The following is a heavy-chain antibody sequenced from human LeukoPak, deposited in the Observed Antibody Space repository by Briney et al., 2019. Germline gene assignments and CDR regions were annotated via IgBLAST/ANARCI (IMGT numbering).Heavy chain of an antibody. J-gene: IGHJ4*02. CDR3: ARIHSGSYYMGFDY. D-gene: IGHD1-26*01. Sequence: GGSLRLSCEASGFTFSTDWMTWVRQAPGKGLEWVANIKEDGSEKSYVDSVKGRFTISKDNAKNSLYLQMNSLRAEDTPVYYCARIHSGSYYMGFDYWGQGALVTVSS. V-gene: IGHV3-7*01. CDR1: GFTFSTDW. CDR2: IKEDGSEK.